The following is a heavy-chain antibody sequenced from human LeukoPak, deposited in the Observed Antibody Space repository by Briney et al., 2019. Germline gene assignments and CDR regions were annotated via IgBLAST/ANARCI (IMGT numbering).Heavy chain of an antibody. Sequence: SETLSLTCTVPGYSISSGYYWGWIRQPPGKGLEWIGSIYHSGSTYYNPSLKSRVTISVDTSKNQFSLKLSSVTAADTAVYYCATSYGSGSYYTYWYFDLWGRGTLVTVSS. CDR2: IYHSGST. D-gene: IGHD3-10*01. V-gene: IGHV4-38-2*02. J-gene: IGHJ2*01. CDR3: ATSYGSGSYYTYWYFDL. CDR1: GYSISSGYY.